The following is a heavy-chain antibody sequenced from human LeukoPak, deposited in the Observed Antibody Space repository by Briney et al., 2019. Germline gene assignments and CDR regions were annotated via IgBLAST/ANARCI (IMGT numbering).Heavy chain of an antibody. Sequence: PGGSLRLSCAASGFTFSSYEMNWVRQAPGKGLEWVSYISSSGSTIYYADSVKGRFTISRDNAKNSLYLQMNSLRAEDTAVYYCARVPNHIVVVVAATQYFDYWGQGTLVTVPS. CDR3: ARVPNHIVVVVAATQYFDY. D-gene: IGHD2-15*01. CDR1: GFTFSSYE. V-gene: IGHV3-48*03. CDR2: ISSSGSTI. J-gene: IGHJ4*02.